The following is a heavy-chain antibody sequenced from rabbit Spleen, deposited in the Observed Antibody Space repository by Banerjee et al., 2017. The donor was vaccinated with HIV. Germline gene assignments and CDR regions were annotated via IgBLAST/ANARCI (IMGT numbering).Heavy chain of an antibody. J-gene: IGHJ4*01. D-gene: IGHD1-1*01. Sequence: QEQLLESGGGLVKPEGSLKLSCTASGFSFSDKAVMCWVRQAPGKGLEWIACIYTTNLKTYYASWPKGRFTISKTSSTTVTLQLNSLTAADTATYFCARLSSGAFNLWGQGTLVTVS. CDR2: IYTTNLKT. V-gene: IGHV1S45*01. CDR1: GFSFSDKAV. CDR3: ARLSSGAFNL.